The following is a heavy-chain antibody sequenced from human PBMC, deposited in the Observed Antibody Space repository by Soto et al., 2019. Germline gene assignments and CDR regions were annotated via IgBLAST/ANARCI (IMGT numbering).Heavy chain of an antibody. V-gene: IGHV1-46*01. CDR2: INPSGGST. J-gene: IGHJ4*01. D-gene: IGHD1-26*01. CDR1: GYTFTSYY. Sequence: QVQLVQSGAEVKKPGASVKVSCKASGYTFTSYYMHWVRQAPGQGLEWMGIINPSGGSTSYAQKFQGRVTMTRDTSTSTVYMELSSLRSEDTAVYYCAKGARIVGATTAVVDWGHGTLVTVSS. CDR3: AKGARIVGATTAVVD.